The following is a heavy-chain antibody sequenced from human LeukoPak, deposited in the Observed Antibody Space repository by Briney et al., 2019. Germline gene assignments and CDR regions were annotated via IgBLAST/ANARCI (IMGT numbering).Heavy chain of an antibody. CDR1: GFTFSSYA. V-gene: IGHV3-30-3*01. J-gene: IGHJ4*02. D-gene: IGHD3-16*01. CDR3: ARGRVRGGNYFDY. Sequence: PGRSLRLSCAASGFTFSSYAMHWVRQAPGRGLEWVAVISYDGSNKYYADSVKGRFTISRDNSKNTLYLQMNSLRAEDTAVYYCARGRVRGGNYFDYWGQGTLDTVSS. CDR2: ISYDGSNK.